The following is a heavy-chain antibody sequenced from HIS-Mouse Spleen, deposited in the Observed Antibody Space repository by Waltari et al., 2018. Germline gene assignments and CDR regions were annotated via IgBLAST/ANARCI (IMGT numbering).Heavy chain of an antibody. Sequence: QLQLQESGPGLVKPSETLSLTCTVPGGSISRSTYYWGWIRQPPGKGLEGIGSIYYSGSTYYNPSLKSRVTISVDTSKNQFSLKLSSVTAADTAVYYCASRYSSSSQFGYWGQGTLVTVSS. J-gene: IGHJ4*02. CDR3: ASRYSSSSQFGY. CDR1: GGSISRSTYY. V-gene: IGHV4-39*07. D-gene: IGHD6-6*01. CDR2: IYYSGST.